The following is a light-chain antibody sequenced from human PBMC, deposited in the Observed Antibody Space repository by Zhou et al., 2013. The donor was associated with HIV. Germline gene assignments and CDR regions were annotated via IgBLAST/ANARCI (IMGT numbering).Light chain of an antibody. CDR2: AAS. V-gene: IGKV1-9*01. J-gene: IGKJ1*01. Sequence: DIQLTQSPSFLSASVGDRVTITCRASQGISSYLAWFQQKPGKAPKLLIYAASTLQGGVPSRFSGSGSGTEFTLTISSLQPEDFATYYCQQLNSYPRTFGQGTKVE. CDR3: QQLNSYPRT. CDR1: QGISSY.